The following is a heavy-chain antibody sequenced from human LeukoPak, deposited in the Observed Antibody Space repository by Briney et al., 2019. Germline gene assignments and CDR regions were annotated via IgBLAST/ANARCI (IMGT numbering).Heavy chain of an antibody. CDR1: GFTLSNYG. J-gene: IGHJ3*02. CDR3: AREYGDYDAFDI. V-gene: IGHV3-53*05. Sequence: PGGSLRLSCAASGFTLSNYGLIWVRQAPGKGLEWVSVIYSGGSTYYADSVKGRFTISRDNSKNTLYLQMNSLRAEDTAVYYCAREYGDYDAFDIWGQGTMVTVSS. D-gene: IGHD4-17*01. CDR2: IYSGGST.